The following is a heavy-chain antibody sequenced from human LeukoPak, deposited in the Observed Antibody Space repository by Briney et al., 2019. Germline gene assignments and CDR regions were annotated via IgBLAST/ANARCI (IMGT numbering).Heavy chain of an antibody. V-gene: IGHV4-4*02. CDR2: IYHNGNT. J-gene: IGHJ6*02. Sequence: PSETLSLTCAVSGGSITSSNWWSWVRQPPGKGLEWIGEIYHNGNTNYNPSLKSRVTILVDESKNLFSLRLTSLTAADTAVYYCARFGYVETPVTTPIKYYFAMDVWGHGTTVTVSS. D-gene: IGHD4-17*01. CDR1: GGSITSSNW. CDR3: ARFGYVETPVTTPIKYYFAMDV.